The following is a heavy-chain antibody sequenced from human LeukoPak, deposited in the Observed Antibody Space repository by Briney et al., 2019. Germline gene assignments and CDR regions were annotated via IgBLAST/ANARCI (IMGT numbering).Heavy chain of an antibody. CDR1: GGSFSGYY. J-gene: IGHJ5*01. CDR2: INHSGST. Sequence: SETLSLTCAVYGGSFSGYYCNWIRQSPGKGLEWIGEINHSGSTNYNPSLKSRVTISVDTSKNQFSLKLSSVTAVDTAVYYRVKKVAGVAWFDSWGQGTLVTVSS. CDR3: VKKVAGVAWFDS. D-gene: IGHD7-27*01. V-gene: IGHV4-34*01.